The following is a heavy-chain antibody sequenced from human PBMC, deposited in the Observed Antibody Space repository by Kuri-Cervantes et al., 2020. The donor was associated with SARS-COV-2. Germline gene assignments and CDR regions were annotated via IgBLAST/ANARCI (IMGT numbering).Heavy chain of an antibody. V-gene: IGHV3-48*03. CDR1: GFTFSSHE. J-gene: IGHJ4*02. CDR3: ARYCSSTSCHRRPGVFDY. Sequence: GESLKISCAASGFTFSSHEMNWVRQAPGKGLEWVSYISSSGSTIYYADSVKGRFTISRDNAKNSLYLQMNSLRAEDTAVYYCARYCSSTSCHRRPGVFDYWGQGTLVTVSS. D-gene: IGHD2-2*01. CDR2: ISSSGSTI.